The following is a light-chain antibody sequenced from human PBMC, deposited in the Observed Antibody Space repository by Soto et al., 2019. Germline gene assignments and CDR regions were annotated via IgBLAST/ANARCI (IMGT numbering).Light chain of an antibody. V-gene: IGLV2-14*01. J-gene: IGLJ2*01. CDR2: DVS. Sequence: QSALTQPASVSGSPGQSITISCTGTSSNVGGYNYVSWYQQHPGKAPKLMIYDVSNRPSGVSNRFSGYKSGNTASLTISGLQAEDEAYYYCSSYTSSSTVVFAGGTKVTVL. CDR3: SSYTSSSTVV. CDR1: SSNVGGYNY.